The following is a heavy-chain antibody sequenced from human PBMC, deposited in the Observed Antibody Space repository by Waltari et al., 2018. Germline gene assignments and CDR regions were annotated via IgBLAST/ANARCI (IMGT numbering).Heavy chain of an antibody. CDR1: GFTFSSYA. Sequence: EVQLVESGGGLVQPGGSLRLYCAASGFTFSSYAMSWVRPAPGKGLEWVSAISGSGGSTYYADSVKSRFTISRDNSKNTLYLQMNSLRAEDTAVYYCANQESSTSGVDYWGQGTLVTVSS. V-gene: IGHV3-23*04. D-gene: IGHD2-2*01. J-gene: IGHJ4*02. CDR2: ISGSGGST. CDR3: ANQESSTSGVDY.